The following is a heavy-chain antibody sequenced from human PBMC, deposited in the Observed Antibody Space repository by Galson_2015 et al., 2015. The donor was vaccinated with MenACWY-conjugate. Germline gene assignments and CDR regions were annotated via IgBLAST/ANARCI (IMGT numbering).Heavy chain of an antibody. CDR1: GYTFTSHY. CDR3: ARGPGELGTYFDY. CDR2: INPSGGDT. D-gene: IGHD3-16*01. Sequence: SVKVSCKASGYTFTSHYMHWVRQAPGQGLEWMGLINPSGGDTYYAQKFQGRITMTRDTSTSTVYMELSSLRSEDTAVYYCARGPGELGTYFDYWGQGSLVTVSS. V-gene: IGHV1-46*01. J-gene: IGHJ4*02.